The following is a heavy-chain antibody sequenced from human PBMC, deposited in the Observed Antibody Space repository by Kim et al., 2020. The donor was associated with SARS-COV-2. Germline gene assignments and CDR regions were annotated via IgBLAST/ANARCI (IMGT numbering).Heavy chain of an antibody. Sequence: SETLSLTCTASGGSVINTLYYWGWIRQPPGKGLEWIGSIYYDGTTYYNPSLKSRITISLDTPKNQFSVNLSSVTATDTAVYYCVRTRFGNYFDYWGQGTLVTVSS. CDR1: GGSVINTLYY. CDR3: VRTRFGNYFDY. V-gene: IGHV4-39*01. D-gene: IGHD3-16*01. CDR2: IYYDGTT. J-gene: IGHJ4*02.